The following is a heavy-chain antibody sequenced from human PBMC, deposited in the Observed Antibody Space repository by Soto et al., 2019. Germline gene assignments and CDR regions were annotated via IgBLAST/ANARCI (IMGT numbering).Heavy chain of an antibody. CDR2: TSTTGSYT. J-gene: IGHJ4*02. D-gene: IGHD1-26*01. CDR1: GSTFSAYY. Sequence: QVQLVESGGGLVKPGGSLRLSCAASGSTFSAYYITSFRQAPGKGPEWLSCTSTTGSYTNYADSVKGRFTISRDNAENSLYLQMDSLRGEDTAVYYCARIVGARLNDYWGQGTLVTVS. V-gene: IGHV3-11*05. CDR3: ARIVGARLNDY.